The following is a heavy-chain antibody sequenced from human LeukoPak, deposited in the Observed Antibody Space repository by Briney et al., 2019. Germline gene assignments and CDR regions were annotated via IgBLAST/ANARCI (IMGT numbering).Heavy chain of an antibody. CDR2: ISGSGDTI. D-gene: IGHD4-11*01. CDR3: ARYSFFDGNYRADYFDC. V-gene: IGHV3-48*03. Sequence: PGGSMRLSCAASGFNFRSYAMNWVRQAPGKGLEWLSYISGSGDTIYYADSVKGRFTISRDNAKNSLSLQMNSLRAEGTAIYCCARYSFFDGNYRADYFDCSGQGTLVTVSS. CDR1: GFNFRSYA. J-gene: IGHJ4*02.